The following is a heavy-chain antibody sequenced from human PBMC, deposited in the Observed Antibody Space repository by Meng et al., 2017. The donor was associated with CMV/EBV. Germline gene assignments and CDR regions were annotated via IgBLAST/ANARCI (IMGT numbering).Heavy chain of an antibody. Sequence: SETLSLTCTVSGGSISSYYWSWIRQPPGKGLEWIGYIYYSGSTNYNPFLKSRVTISVDTSKNQFSLKLSSVTAADTAVYYCASKGYCSGGSCYSTYYYGMDVWGQGTTVTVSS. CDR3: ASKGYCSGGSCYSTYYYGMDV. CDR2: IYYSGST. D-gene: IGHD2-15*01. CDR1: GGSISSYY. V-gene: IGHV4-59*01. J-gene: IGHJ6*02.